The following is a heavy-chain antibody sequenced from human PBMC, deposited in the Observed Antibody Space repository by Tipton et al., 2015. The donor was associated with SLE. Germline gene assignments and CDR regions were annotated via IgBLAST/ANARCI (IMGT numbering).Heavy chain of an antibody. V-gene: IGHV3-23*01. CDR1: GFTFSSYA. Sequence: SLRLSCAASGFTFSSYAMSWVRQAPGKGLEWVSAISGSGGSTYYADSVKGRFTISRDNAKNSLYLQMNSLRAEDTAVYYCARARVEVRGVITAFDYWGQGTLVTVSS. CDR2: ISGSGGST. J-gene: IGHJ4*02. D-gene: IGHD3-10*01. CDR3: ARARVEVRGVITAFDY.